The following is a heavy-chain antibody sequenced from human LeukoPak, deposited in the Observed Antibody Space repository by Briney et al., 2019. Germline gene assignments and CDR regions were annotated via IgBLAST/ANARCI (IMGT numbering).Heavy chain of an antibody. CDR3: ARDIWGSST. J-gene: IGHJ5*02. Sequence: PSETLSLTCVVYGASFSGNYWTWIRQPPGKGLEWIGEINHSGSTNYNPSLKSRVTMSVDTSKNQFSLKLSSVTAADTAVYYCARDIWGSSTWGPGTLVTVSS. D-gene: IGHD3-16*01. CDR1: GASFSGNY. V-gene: IGHV4-34*01. CDR2: INHSGST.